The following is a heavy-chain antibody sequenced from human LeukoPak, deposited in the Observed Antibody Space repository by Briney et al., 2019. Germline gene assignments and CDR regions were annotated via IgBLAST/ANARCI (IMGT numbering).Heavy chain of an antibody. CDR3: ARARSTYYDFWSGYYNNYYGMDV. V-gene: IGHV1-8*01. CDR2: MNPNSGNT. D-gene: IGHD3-3*01. J-gene: IGHJ6*02. Sequence: ASVKVSCKASGYTFTSYDINWVRQATGQGLEWMGWMNPNSGNTDYAQKLQGRVTMTTNTSISTAYMELSSLRSEDTAVYYCARARSTYYDFWSGYYNNYYGMDVWGQGTTVTVSS. CDR1: GYTFTSYD.